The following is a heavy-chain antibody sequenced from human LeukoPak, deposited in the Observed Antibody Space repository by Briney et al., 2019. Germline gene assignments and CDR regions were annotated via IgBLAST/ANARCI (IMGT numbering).Heavy chain of an antibody. Sequence: ASETLSLTCTVSGASISDTAWSWVRQSAGGGLELIGRVFSSGGTLYNPSLNGRVTMSLDASKKQLSLKVTSVTVADTAIYYCARDDKGYFDSRWTAFDIWGQGTVVTVSS. CDR1: GASISDTA. CDR3: ARDDKGYFDSRWTAFDI. D-gene: IGHD3-22*01. J-gene: IGHJ3*02. V-gene: IGHV4-4*07. CDR2: VFSSGGT.